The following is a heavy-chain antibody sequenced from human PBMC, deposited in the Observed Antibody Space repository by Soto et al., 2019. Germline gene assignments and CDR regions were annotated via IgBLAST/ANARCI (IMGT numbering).Heavy chain of an antibody. V-gene: IGHV1-2*02. D-gene: IGHD3-22*01. Sequence: ASVKVSCKASGYTFTGYYMHWVRQAPGQGLEWMGWINPNSGGTNYAQKFQGRVTMTRDTSISTAYMELSRLRSDDTAVYYCARSRITMIVVVPPFDYWGQGTLVTVSS. CDR1: GYTFTGYY. CDR2: INPNSGGT. J-gene: IGHJ4*02. CDR3: ARSRITMIVVVPPFDY.